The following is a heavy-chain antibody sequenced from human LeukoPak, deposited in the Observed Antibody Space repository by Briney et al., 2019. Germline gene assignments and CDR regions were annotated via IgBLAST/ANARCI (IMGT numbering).Heavy chain of an antibody. J-gene: IGHJ3*02. Sequence: GGSLRLSCAASGFTVSSNYMSWVRQAPGKGLEWVSVIYSGGSTYYADSVKGRFTISRDNSKNTLYLQMNSLRAEDTAVYYCARDRWNNNAFDIWGQGTMVTVSS. D-gene: IGHD1/OR15-1a*01. CDR3: ARDRWNNNAFDI. CDR1: GFTVSSNY. V-gene: IGHV3-53*01. CDR2: IYSGGST.